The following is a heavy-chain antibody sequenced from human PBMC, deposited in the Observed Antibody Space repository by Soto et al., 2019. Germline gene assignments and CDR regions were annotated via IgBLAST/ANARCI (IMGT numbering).Heavy chain of an antibody. CDR1: GGTFSSYA. D-gene: IGHD2-2*02. V-gene: IGHV1-69*01. CDR3: ARGRKTVVVPAAIRGYYYYGMDV. CDR2: IIPIFGTA. Sequence: QVQLVQSGAEVKKPGSSVKVSCKASGGTFSSYAISWVRQAPGQGLEWMGGIIPIFGTANYAQKFQGRVTITAAESTSTAYMELSSLRSEDTAVYYCARGRKTVVVPAAIRGYYYYGMDVWGQGTTVTVSS. J-gene: IGHJ6*02.